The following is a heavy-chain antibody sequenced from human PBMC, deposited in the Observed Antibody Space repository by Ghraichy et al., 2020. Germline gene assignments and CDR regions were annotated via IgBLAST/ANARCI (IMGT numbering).Heavy chain of an antibody. D-gene: IGHD6-19*01. CDR1: GFTFSSFA. V-gene: IGHV3-23*01. Sequence: GGSLRLSCVASGFTFSSFAMSWVRQAPGKGLEWVSAISVSGRTYYADSGKGRFTISRDNAKNTLYLQINSLRAEETAVYYCAKDQRYNSGWGQGTLVTVSS. J-gene: IGHJ4*02. CDR3: AKDQRYNSG. CDR2: ISVSGRT.